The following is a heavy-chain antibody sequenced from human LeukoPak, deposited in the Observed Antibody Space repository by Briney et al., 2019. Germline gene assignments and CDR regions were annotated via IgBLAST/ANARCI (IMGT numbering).Heavy chain of an antibody. CDR1: GFIFYSYA. D-gene: IGHD2-8*02. V-gene: IGHV3-64*04. J-gene: IGHJ3*02. Sequence: GGSLRLSCSASGFIFYSYAMHWVRQAPGRGLEYVAAITSSGSSTFHANSVKGRFTISRDNAKNSVYLQMNSLRGEDTALYYCARDDVTTNGGVIADSRLFDIWGQGTMVTVSS. CDR2: ITSSGSST. CDR3: ARDDVTTNGGVIADSRLFDI.